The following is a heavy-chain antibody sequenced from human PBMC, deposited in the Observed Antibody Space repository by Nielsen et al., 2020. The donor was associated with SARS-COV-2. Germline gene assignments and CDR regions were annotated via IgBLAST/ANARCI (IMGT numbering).Heavy chain of an antibody. CDR3: AKLIDYGDSDFDL. J-gene: IGHJ2*01. Sequence: GESLKISCAASGFTFSSYGMHWVRQAPGKGLEWVAVISYDGSNKYYADSVKGRFTISRDNSKNTLYLQMNSLRAGDTAVYYCAKLIDYGDSDFDLWGRGTLVTVSS. V-gene: IGHV3-30*18. D-gene: IGHD4-17*01. CDR1: GFTFSSYG. CDR2: ISYDGSNK.